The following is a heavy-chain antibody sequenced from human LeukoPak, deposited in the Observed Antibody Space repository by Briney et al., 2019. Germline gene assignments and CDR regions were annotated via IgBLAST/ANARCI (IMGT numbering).Heavy chain of an antibody. V-gene: IGHV1-24*01. CDR1: GYTLTELS. J-gene: IGHJ6*03. CDR2: FDPEDGET. Sequence: ASVKVSCKVSGYTLTELSMHWVRQAPGKELEWMGGFDPEDGETIYAQKFQGRVTMTEDTSTDTAYMELSSLRSEDTAVYYCATGIGTIAYYYMDVWGKGTTVTVSS. D-gene: IGHD4/OR15-4a*01. CDR3: ATGIGTIAYYYMDV.